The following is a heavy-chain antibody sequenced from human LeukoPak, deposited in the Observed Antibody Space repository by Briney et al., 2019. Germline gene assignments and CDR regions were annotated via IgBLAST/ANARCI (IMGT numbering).Heavy chain of an antibody. V-gene: IGHV1-69*13. J-gene: IGHJ5*02. D-gene: IGHD3-22*01. CDR1: GGTFSSYA. CDR2: IIPIFGTA. CDR3: ASVPGGMYYYDSSGYFPHWFDP. Sequence: GASVKVSCKASGGTFSSYAISWVRQAPGQGLEWMGGIIPIFGTANYAQKFQGRVTITADESTSTAYMELSSLRSEDTAVYYCASVPGGMYYYDSSGYFPHWFDPWGQGTLVTVSS.